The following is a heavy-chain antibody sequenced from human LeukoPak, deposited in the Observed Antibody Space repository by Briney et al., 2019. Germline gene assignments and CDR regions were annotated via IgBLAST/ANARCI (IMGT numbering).Heavy chain of an antibody. Sequence: PSETLSLTCGVSGGSISSSYRWSWVRQPPGKGLEWIGEIYHSGSTNYNPSLKSRVTISMDKSKNQFSLNLSSVTAADTAVYYCARDHVWSSSSYFDYWGQGTLVTVSS. CDR3: ARDHVWSSSSYFDY. V-gene: IGHV4-4*02. CDR1: GGSISSSYR. J-gene: IGHJ4*02. CDR2: IYHSGST. D-gene: IGHD2-2*01.